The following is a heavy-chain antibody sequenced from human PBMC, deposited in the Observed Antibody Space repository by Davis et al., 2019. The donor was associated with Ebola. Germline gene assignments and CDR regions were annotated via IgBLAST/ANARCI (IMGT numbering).Heavy chain of an antibody. CDR3: ARSQRGIIYFDY. D-gene: IGHD3-10*01. CDR1: GYSISSGYY. V-gene: IGHV4-38-2*02. Sequence: SETLSLTCSVSGYSISSGYYWGWIRQPPGKGLEWIGSMYQSGTTYYNPSLKSRGTIALDTSKNTFSLMLSSVTAADTAVYYGARSQRGIIYFDYWGQRSLLTVSS. J-gene: IGHJ4*02. CDR2: MYQSGTT.